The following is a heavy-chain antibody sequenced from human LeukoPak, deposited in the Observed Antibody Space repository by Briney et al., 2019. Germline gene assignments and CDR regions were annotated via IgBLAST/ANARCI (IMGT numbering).Heavy chain of an antibody. V-gene: IGHV1-69*01. D-gene: IGHD3-3*01. CDR1: GGTFSSYA. CDR2: IIPTFGTA. CDR3: ARVGSSYYDFWSGYPFLDY. J-gene: IGHJ4*02. Sequence: ASVKVSCKASGGTFSSYAISWVRQAPGQGLEWMGGIIPTFGTANYAQKFQGRVTITADESTSTAYMELSSLRSEDTAVYYCARVGSSYYDFWSGYPFLDYWGQGTLVTVSS.